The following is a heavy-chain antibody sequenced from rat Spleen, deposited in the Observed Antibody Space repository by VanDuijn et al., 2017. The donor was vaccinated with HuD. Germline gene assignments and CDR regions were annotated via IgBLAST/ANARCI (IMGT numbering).Heavy chain of an antibody. CDR3: AVAGYGY. J-gene: IGHJ2*01. CDR1: GFTFSRYW. V-gene: IGHV5-58*01. Sequence: EVQLAETGGGLVQPGRSLKLSCVASGFTFSRYWMYWVRQAPGKGLEWISSISNDGGTTYYPDSVKGRFTISRDNAENTAYLQMNSLWSEDTATYYCAVAGYGYWGQGVVVTVSS. CDR2: ISNDGGTT. D-gene: IGHD4-3*01.